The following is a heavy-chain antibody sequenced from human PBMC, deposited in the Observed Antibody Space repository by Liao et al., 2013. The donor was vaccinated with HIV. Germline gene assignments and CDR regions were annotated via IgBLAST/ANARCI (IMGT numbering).Heavy chain of an antibody. Sequence: QVQLQQWGAGLLKPSETLSLTCTVSGGSISSYYWSWIRQPPGKGLEWIGYIYYSGSTNYNPSLKSRVTISVDTSKNQFSLKLSSVTAADTAVYYCAREATMIVIRDGSDAFDIWGQGTMVTVSS. J-gene: IGHJ3*02. D-gene: IGHD3-22*01. CDR1: GGSISSYY. V-gene: IGHV4-59*01. CDR2: IYYSGST. CDR3: AREATMIVIRDGSDAFDI.